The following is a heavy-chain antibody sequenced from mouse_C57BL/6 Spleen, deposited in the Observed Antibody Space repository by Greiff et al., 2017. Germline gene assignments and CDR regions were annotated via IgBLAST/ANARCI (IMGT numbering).Heavy chain of an antibody. CDR1: GFTFSSYG. V-gene: IGHV5-6*01. J-gene: IGHJ2*01. CDR2: ISSGGSYT. D-gene: IGHD2-4*01. Sequence: EVKLVESGGDLVKPGGSLKLSCAASGFTFSSYGMSWVRQTPDKRLEWVGTISSGGSYTYYPDSVKGRFTISRDNAKNTLYLQISSLKSENTAMYYCARHGHDYDGYYFDYWGQGTTLTVSS. CDR3: ARHGHDYDGYYFDY.